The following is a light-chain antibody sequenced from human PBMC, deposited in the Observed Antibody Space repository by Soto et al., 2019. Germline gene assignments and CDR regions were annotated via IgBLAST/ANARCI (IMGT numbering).Light chain of an antibody. Sequence: QSVLTQPPSASGSPGQSVATSCTGTSSDVGGYNYVSWYQQHPGNAPRLMIYEVNNRPSGVPNRFSGSKSGNTASLTISGLQAEDEADYYCSSKTSSRTPFVFGTGTKVTVL. CDR1: SSDVGGYNY. V-gene: IGLV2-14*01. CDR2: EVN. J-gene: IGLJ1*01. CDR3: SSKTSSRTPFV.